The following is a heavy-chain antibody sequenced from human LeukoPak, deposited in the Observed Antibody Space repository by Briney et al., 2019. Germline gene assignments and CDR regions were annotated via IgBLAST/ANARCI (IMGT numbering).Heavy chain of an antibody. J-gene: IGHJ5*01. CDR3: AKRPNYDSSGHFDF. Sequence: PGGSLRLSCAASGFTFSSYAMSWVRQAPGKGLEWVSAISGSGGSTYYADSVKGRFTISRDNSKNTLYLHMNTLRAEDTAVYYCAKRPNYDSSGHFDFRGQGTLVTVSS. D-gene: IGHD3-22*01. CDR2: ISGSGGST. V-gene: IGHV3-23*01. CDR1: GFTFSSYA.